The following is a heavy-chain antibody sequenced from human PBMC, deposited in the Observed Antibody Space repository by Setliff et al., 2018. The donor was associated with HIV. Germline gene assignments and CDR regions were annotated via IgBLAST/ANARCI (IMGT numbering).Heavy chain of an antibody. D-gene: IGHD2-21*01. CDR1: GASISTPNYY. CDR2: IYDSGSS. CDR3: ASRCGGDF. Sequence: SGPTLVNPTQTLSLTCTVSGASISTPNYYWSWIRQHPGKGLEFIGCIYDSGSSHYNPSLKSRVVISLDTSKNQFSLRLSSVTAADTAVYYCASRCGGDFWGQGTLVTVSS. J-gene: IGHJ4*02. V-gene: IGHV4-31*03.